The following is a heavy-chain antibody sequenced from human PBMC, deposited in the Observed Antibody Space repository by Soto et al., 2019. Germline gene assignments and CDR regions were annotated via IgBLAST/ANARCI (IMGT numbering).Heavy chain of an antibody. CDR1: GYSISSGYY. CDR3: ARTYIVVPPRGGPGWFDP. Sequence: PXETLSLTFAVSGYSISSGYYWCWIRQAPGKGLEWIGSIYHSGSTYYNPSLKSRVTISVDTSKNQFSLKLSSVTAADTAVYYCARTYIVVPPRGGPGWFDPWGQGTLVTVPS. J-gene: IGHJ5*02. D-gene: IGHD2-2*01. CDR2: IYHSGST. V-gene: IGHV4-38-2*01.